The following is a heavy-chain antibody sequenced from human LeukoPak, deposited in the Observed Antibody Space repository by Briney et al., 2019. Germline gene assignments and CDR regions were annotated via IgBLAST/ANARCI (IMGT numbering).Heavy chain of an antibody. V-gene: IGHV4-59*08. CDR2: IYYSGST. J-gene: IGHJ6*02. CDR1: GGSLSSYF. Sequence: SETLSLTCTVSGGSLSSYFWSWIRQPPGKGLEWIGYIYYSGSTNYNPSLKSRVTISVDTSKNQFSLKLSSVTAADTAVYYCARHTYYYGMDVWGQGTTVTVSS. CDR3: ARHTYYYGMDV.